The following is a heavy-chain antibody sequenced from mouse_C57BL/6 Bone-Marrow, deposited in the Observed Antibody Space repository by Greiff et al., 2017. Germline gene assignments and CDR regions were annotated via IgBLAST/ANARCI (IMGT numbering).Heavy chain of an antibody. CDR3: ARSKYYAMDY. J-gene: IGHJ4*01. CDR2: IYPGGGYT. Sequence: VQLQQSGAELVRPGTSVKMSCKASGYTFTNYWIGWAKQRPGHGLEWIGDIYPGGGYTNYNEKFKGKATLTAYKSSSTAYMQFSSLTSEDSAIYYCARSKYYAMDYWGQGTSVTVSS. V-gene: IGHV1-63*01. CDR1: GYTFTNYW.